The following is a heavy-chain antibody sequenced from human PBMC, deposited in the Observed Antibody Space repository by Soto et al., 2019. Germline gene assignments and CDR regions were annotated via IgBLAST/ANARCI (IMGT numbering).Heavy chain of an antibody. J-gene: IGHJ6*02. CDR3: ARGGITIFGGRRDYYYGMDV. CDR2: IIPIFGTA. Sequence: AASVTVSCKASGGTFSSYAISWVRQAPGQGLEWMGGIIPIFGTANYAQKFQGRVTITADESTSTAYMELSSLRSEDTAVYYCARGGITIFGGRRDYYYGMDVWGQGTTVIVSS. CDR1: GGTFSSYA. D-gene: IGHD3-3*01. V-gene: IGHV1-69*13.